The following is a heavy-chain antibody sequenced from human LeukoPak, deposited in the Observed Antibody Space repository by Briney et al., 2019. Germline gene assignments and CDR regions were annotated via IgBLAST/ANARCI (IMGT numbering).Heavy chain of an antibody. V-gene: IGHV4-61*09. CDR1: GGPISSGSYC. CDR2: IFTCANT. D-gene: IGHD3-10*01. CDR3: AERYTSGSYFDY. J-gene: IGHJ4*02. Sequence: SETLSLTCTVSGGPISSGSYCWSWIRQPSRKGLEGIGHIFTCANTNYNPSLKSRVTISVDTSKNQFSLKMASFATPDQAVYYCAERYTSGSYFDYWKQGTLVTVSS.